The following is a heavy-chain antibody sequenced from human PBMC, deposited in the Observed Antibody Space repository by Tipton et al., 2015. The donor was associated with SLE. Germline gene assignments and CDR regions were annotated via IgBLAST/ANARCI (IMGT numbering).Heavy chain of an antibody. D-gene: IGHD2-8*01. V-gene: IGHV3-9*01. CDR3: AKGGVYGTLGDFFEN. CDR1: GFIFDDFA. Sequence: SLRLSCKASGFIFDDFAMHWVRQVPGKGLEWVSSISSSADKTGYADSVRGRFTISRDNAKNSVYLRMNSLTVDDTALYYCAKGGVYGTLGDFFENWGQGTLVTVSP. CDR2: ISSSADKT. J-gene: IGHJ4*02.